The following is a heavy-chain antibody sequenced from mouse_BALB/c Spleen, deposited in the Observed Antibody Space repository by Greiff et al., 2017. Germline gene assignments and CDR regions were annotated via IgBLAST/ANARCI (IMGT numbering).Heavy chain of an antibody. J-gene: IGHJ4*01. CDR2: IDPENGNT. V-gene: IGHV14-1*02. CDR1: GFNIKDYY. D-gene: IGHD1-1*01. Sequence: VQLRQSGAELVRPGALVKLSCKASGFNIKDYYMHWVKQRPEQGLEWIGWIDPENGNTIYDPKFQGKASITADTSSNTAYLQLSSLTSEDTAVYYCARTTVVAKAMDYWGQGTSVTVSS. CDR3: ARTTVVAKAMDY.